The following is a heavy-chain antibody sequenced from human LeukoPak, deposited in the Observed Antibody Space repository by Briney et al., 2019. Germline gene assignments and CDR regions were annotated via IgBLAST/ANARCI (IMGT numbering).Heavy chain of an antibody. CDR1: GASMSNYY. CDR3: ARAGGYGLIDY. J-gene: IGHJ4*02. V-gene: IGHV4-39*07. CDR2: IYHSGTTYSGST. Sequence: SETLSLTCSVSGASMSNYYWVWIRQPPGKGLEWIGSIYHSGTTYSGSTYYNPSLKSRVTISLDTSKNQFSLKVGSMTAADTAVYYCARAGGYGLIDYWGQGTMVTVSS. D-gene: IGHD5-18*01.